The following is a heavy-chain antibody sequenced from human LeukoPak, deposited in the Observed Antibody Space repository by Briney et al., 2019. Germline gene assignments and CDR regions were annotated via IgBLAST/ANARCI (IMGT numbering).Heavy chain of an antibody. CDR2: IYPGDSDS. V-gene: IGHV5-51*01. D-gene: IGHD6-19*01. CDR1: GYSFTNYW. J-gene: IGHJ4*02. CDR3: ARLAASLYSSGWFDAYFDS. Sequence: PGESLKISCKGSGYSFTNYWIAWVRQMPGKGLEWMGVIYPGDSDSIYSPSFQGQVTISADKSISTAYLQWSSLKASDTAMYYCARLAASLYSSGWFDAYFDSWGQGNLVTVSS.